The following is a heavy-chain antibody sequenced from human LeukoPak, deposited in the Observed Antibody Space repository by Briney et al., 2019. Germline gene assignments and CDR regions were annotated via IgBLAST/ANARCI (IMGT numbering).Heavy chain of an antibody. V-gene: IGHV3-23*01. CDR2: ISGSGSST. CDR3: VITSATGPLDY. J-gene: IGHJ4*02. Sequence: GGSLRLSYAASGFTFSNNAMSWVRQAPGKGLEWVSGISGSGSSTYYADSVKGRFTISRDNLKNTLYLQMSSLTVEDTAVYYCVITSATGPLDYWGQGTLVTVSS. D-gene: IGHD1-14*01. CDR1: GFTFSNNA.